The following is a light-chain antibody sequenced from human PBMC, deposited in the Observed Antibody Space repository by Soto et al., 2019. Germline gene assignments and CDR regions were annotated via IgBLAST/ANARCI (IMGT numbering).Light chain of an antibody. CDR2: EVS. CDR1: SSDVGVYNY. CDR3: SSFAGNNNLV. J-gene: IGLJ2*01. Sequence: QSALTQPPSASGSPGQSVTISCTGTSSDVGVYNYVSWYQQHPGKAPKLMIYEVSKRPSGVPDRFSGSKSGTTASPTVSGLQAEDEADYYCSSFAGNNNLVFGGGTKLTVL. V-gene: IGLV2-8*01.